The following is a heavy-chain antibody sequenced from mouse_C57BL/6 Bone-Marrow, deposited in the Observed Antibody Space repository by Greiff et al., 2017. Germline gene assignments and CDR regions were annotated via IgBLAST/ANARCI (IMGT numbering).Heavy chain of an antibody. CDR2: INPGSGGT. CDR3: ARSKNWDSWFAY. CDR1: GYAFTNYL. Sequence: VKLMESGAELVRPGTSVKVSCKASGYAFTNYLIEWVKQRPGQGLEWIGVINPGSGGTNYNEKFKGKATLTADKSSSTAYMQLSSLTPEDSAVYFCARSKNWDSWFAYWGQGTLVTVSA. J-gene: IGHJ3*01. V-gene: IGHV1-54*01. D-gene: IGHD4-1*01.